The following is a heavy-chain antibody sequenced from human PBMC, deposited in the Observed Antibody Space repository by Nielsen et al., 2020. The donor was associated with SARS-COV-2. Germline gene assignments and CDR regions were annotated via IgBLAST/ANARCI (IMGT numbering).Heavy chain of an antibody. D-gene: IGHD1-26*01. CDR2: ISYDGSNK. CDR1: GFTFSSYA. CDR3: ARDPSRELLSGAFDI. J-gene: IGHJ3*02. V-gene: IGHV3-30-3*01. Sequence: GESLEISCAASGFTFSSYAMHWVRQAPGKGLEWVAVISYDGSNKYYADSVKGRFTISRDNSKNTLYLQMNSLRAEDTAVYYCARDPSRELLSGAFDIWGQGTMVTVSS.